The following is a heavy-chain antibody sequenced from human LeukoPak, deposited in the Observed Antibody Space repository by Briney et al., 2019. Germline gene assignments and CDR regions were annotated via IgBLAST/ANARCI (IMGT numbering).Heavy chain of an antibody. V-gene: IGHV3-48*04. CDR2: MSSGGTII. D-gene: IGHD3-10*02. J-gene: IGHJ6*04. CDR3: AELGITMIGGV. Sequence: GGSLRLSCAASGFTFSGSTMNWVRQAPGKGLEWVSYMSSGGTIIYYADSLKGRFTISRDNAKNSLYLQMNSLRAEDTAVYYCAELGITMIGGVWGKGTTVTISS. CDR1: GFTFSGST.